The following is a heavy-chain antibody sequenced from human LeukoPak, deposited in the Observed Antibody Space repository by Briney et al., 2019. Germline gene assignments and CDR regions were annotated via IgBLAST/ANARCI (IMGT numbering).Heavy chain of an antibody. CDR1: GGTFSSYA. Sequence: GASVKVSCKASGGTFSSYAISWVRQAPGQGLEWMGGIIPIFGTANYAQKFQGRVTITADESTSTAYMELSSLRSDDTAVYYCARDRFREGAFDIWGQGTMVTVSS. D-gene: IGHD3-10*01. J-gene: IGHJ3*02. CDR2: IIPIFGTA. V-gene: IGHV1-69*13. CDR3: ARDRFREGAFDI.